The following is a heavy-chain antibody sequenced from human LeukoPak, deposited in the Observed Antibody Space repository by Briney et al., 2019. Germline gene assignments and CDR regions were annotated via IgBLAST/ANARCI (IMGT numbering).Heavy chain of an antibody. CDR2: ISAYNGNT. J-gene: IGHJ5*02. CDR3: ARQVVVVPYHGWFDP. V-gene: IGHV1-18*01. Sequence: GASVKVSCKASGGTFSTYAISWVRQAPGQGLEWMGWISAYNGNTNYAQKLQGRVTMTTDTSTSTAYMELRSLRSDDTAVYYCARQVVVVPYHGWFDPWGQGTLVTVSS. D-gene: IGHD2-2*01. CDR1: GGTFSTYA.